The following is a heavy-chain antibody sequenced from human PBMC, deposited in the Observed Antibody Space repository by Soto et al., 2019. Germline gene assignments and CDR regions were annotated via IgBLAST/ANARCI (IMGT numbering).Heavy chain of an antibody. J-gene: IGHJ6*02. Sequence: VASVKVSCKASGYTFTSYAMHWVRQAPGQRLEWMGWINAGNGNTKYSQKFQGRVTITRDTSVSTAYMELSSLRSEDTAVYYCAREEGGYSGYDSDYYYGMDVWGQGTTVTVSS. CDR3: AREEGGYSGYDSDYYYGMDV. CDR2: INAGNGNT. V-gene: IGHV1-3*01. D-gene: IGHD5-12*01. CDR1: GYTFTSYA.